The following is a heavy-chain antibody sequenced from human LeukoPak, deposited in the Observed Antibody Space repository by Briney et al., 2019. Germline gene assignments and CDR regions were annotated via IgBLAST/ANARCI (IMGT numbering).Heavy chain of an antibody. Sequence: GASVKVSCKASGGTFSSYAISWVRQAPGQGLEWMGGIIPIFGTANYAQKFQGRVTITADKSSTTVYMELSSLRSEDTAVYYCASPPVAQAAAITPGYFYYYMDVWGKGTTVTVSS. J-gene: IGHJ6*03. V-gene: IGHV1-69*06. CDR1: GGTFSSYA. CDR3: ASPPVAQAAAITPGYFYYYMDV. D-gene: IGHD6-13*01. CDR2: IIPIFGTA.